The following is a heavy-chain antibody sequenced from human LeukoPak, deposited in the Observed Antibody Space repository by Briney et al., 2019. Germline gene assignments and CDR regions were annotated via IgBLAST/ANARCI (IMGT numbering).Heavy chain of an antibody. CDR3: ARVSGRYFDWLFPSYYYGMDV. J-gene: IGHJ6*02. Sequence: GASVKVSCKASGYTFTSYGISWVRQAPGQGLEWMGWISAYNGNTNYAQKLQGRVTMTTDTSTSTACMELRSLRSDDTAVYYCARVSGRYFDWLFPSYYYGMDVWGQGTTVTVSS. CDR1: GYTFTSYG. CDR2: ISAYNGNT. V-gene: IGHV1-18*01. D-gene: IGHD3-9*01.